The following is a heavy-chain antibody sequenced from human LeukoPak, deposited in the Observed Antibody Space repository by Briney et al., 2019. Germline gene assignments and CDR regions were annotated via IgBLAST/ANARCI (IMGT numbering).Heavy chain of an antibody. CDR1: ENTFTNYY. CDR2: INPNSGGT. CDR3: ARDLDDSSGKTH. D-gene: IGHD3-22*01. J-gene: IGHJ4*02. Sequence: ASVKVSCKASENTFTNYYMHWVRQAPGQGLEWLGLINPNSGGTNYAQKFQGKVTMTRDTSISTAYMELSRLRSDDTAVYYCARDLDDSSGKTHWGQGTLVTVSS. V-gene: IGHV1-2*06.